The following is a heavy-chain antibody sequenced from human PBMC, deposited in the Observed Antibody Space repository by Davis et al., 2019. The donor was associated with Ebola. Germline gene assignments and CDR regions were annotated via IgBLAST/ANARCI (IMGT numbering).Heavy chain of an antibody. Sequence: GGSLRLSCVPSAFTVTSDYMSCVRQAPGKGLECVSAISDSGGSTYYADSVKGRFTISRDNSKNTLYLQMNSLRAEDTAVYYCARQWEPRERLDYWGQGTLVTVSS. CDR2: ISDSGGST. CDR3: ARQWEPRERLDY. J-gene: IGHJ4*02. CDR1: AFTVTSDY. D-gene: IGHD1-26*01. V-gene: IGHV3-66*04.